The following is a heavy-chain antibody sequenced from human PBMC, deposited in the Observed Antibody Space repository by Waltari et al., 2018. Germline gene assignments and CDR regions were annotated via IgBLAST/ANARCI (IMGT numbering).Heavy chain of an antibody. Sequence: QVQLVESGGGLVKPGGSLRLSCAASGFTFSDYYMSWIRQAPGKGREWGSYISSSGSTIYYADSVRGRFTISRDNAKNSLYLQMNSLRAEDTAVYYCARLEWLERPFDYWGQGTLVTVSS. CDR2: ISSSGSTI. D-gene: IGHD1-1*01. J-gene: IGHJ4*02. CDR1: GFTFSDYY. V-gene: IGHV3-11*01. CDR3: ARLEWLERPFDY.